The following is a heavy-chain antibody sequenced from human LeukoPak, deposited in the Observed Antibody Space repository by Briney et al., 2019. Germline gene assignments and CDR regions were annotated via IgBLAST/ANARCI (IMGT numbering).Heavy chain of an antibody. V-gene: IGHV3-30*18. CDR3: AKELRGYSYGFDY. D-gene: IGHD5-18*01. J-gene: IGHJ4*02. CDR1: GFTFSTYG. CDR2: ISYDGSNK. Sequence: GGSLRLSCAASGFTFSTYGMHWVRQAPGKGLDWVAVISYDGSNKYYADSVKGRFTISRDNSKNTLYLQMNSLRAEDTALYYCAKELRGYSYGFDYWGQGTLVTVSS.